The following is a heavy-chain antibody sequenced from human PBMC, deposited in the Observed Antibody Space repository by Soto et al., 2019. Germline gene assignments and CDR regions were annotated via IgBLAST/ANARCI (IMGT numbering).Heavy chain of an antibody. Sequence: EVQLLDSGGGLAQPGGTLRISCAASGFTFSSYAMSWVRQAPGKGLEWVSAISGSGGSTYYADSVKGRFTISRDNSTNTLYRQRNSVRAEDTAVYDCAKDAWELTFDYSGQGTLVTV. CDR3: AKDAWELTFDY. CDR1: GFTFSSYA. V-gene: IGHV3-23*01. D-gene: IGHD1-26*01. J-gene: IGHJ4*02. CDR2: ISGSGGST.